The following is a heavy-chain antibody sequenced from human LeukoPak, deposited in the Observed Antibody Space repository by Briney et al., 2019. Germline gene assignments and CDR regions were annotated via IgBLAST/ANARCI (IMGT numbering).Heavy chain of an antibody. CDR2: IYYSGTT. D-gene: IGHD3-22*01. CDR1: GGSISSGGHY. V-gene: IGHV4-31*03. CDR3: ARQIYYDRSGYFYFN. J-gene: IGHJ4*02. Sequence: PSETLSLTCTVSGGSISSGGHYWNWIRQHPGRGLEWIGYIYYSGTTYYNPSLKSRVTISLDTSKNHFSLKLSSVTAADTAVYYCARQIYYDRSGYFYFNWGQGTLVTVSS.